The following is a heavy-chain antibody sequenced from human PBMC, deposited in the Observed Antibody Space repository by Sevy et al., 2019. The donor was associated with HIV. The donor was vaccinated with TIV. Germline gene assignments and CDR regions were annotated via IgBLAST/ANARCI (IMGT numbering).Heavy chain of an antibody. V-gene: IGHV3-30-3*01. CDR3: ARPRANYVDNYFFYAMDV. CDR2: ISFDESDK. D-gene: IGHD4-17*01. Sequence: GGSLRLSCAASGFAFTNYYATHWVRQAPGKGLEWVALISFDESDKYYADSVKGRCTISRDNFKNTWYLQMNSLTTEDTAVYYCARPRANYVDNYFFYAMDVWGQGTTVTVSS. J-gene: IGHJ6*02. CDR1: GFAFTNYYA.